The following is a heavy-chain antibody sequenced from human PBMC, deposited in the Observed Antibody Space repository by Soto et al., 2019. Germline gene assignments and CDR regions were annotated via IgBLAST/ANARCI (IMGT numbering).Heavy chain of an antibody. Sequence: EVQLLESGGGLVQPGGSLRLSCAASGFTFSSYAMSWVRQAPGKGLEWVSTISGSGGSTYYADSVKGRFTISRDNSKNTLYLQMNSLRDEDTAVYYCAKERWEGYGMEVWGQGTTVTVSS. V-gene: IGHV3-23*01. J-gene: IGHJ6*02. D-gene: IGHD1-26*01. CDR3: AKERWEGYGMEV. CDR2: ISGSGGST. CDR1: GFTFSSYA.